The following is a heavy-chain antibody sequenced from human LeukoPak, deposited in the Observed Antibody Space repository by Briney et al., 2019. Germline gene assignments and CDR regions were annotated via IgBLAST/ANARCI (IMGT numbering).Heavy chain of an antibody. V-gene: IGHV3-23*01. CDR1: GFIFSGYS. J-gene: IGHJ6*02. CDR2: ITGSGGNT. D-gene: IGHD6-13*01. Sequence: GGSLRLSCAASGFIFSGYSMSWVRQAPGKGLEWVSVITGSGGNTYYADSVKGRFTISKDNSKNTVYQQMSSLRVDDTAVYYCAKAASSSWPSYYYGMDVWGQGTTVTVSS. CDR3: AKAASSSWPSYYYGMDV.